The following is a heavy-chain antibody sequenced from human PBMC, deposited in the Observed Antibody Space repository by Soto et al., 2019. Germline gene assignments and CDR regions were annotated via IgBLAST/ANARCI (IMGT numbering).Heavy chain of an antibody. J-gene: IGHJ6*02. CDR3: ATEGGRCGELFSYYYYGMDV. Sequence: PSETLSITCAVSGGSISSSNWWSWVRQPTGKGLEWIGEIYHSGSTNYNPSLKSRVTISVDKSKNQFSLKLSSVTAADTAVYYCATEGGRCGELFSYYYYGMDVWGQGTTVT. CDR1: GGSISSSNW. CDR2: IYHSGST. D-gene: IGHD3-10*01. V-gene: IGHV4-4*02.